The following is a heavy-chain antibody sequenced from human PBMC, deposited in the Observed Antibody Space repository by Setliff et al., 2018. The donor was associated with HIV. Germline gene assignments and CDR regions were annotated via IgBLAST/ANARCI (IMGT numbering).Heavy chain of an antibody. D-gene: IGHD2-21*01. CDR1: GTTYSTYL. J-gene: IGHJ4*02. CDR2: SIPLFKTV. Sequence: SVKVSCKASGTTYSTYLSTWVRQAPGQGLAWMGGSIPLFKTVNYAQKFQGRLTISTDELMTTAYMELSSLKSEHTTVYYCAIGSGYYRNGDCYIGVHKNPDKCFYDYWGQGTLVTVSS. CDR3: AIGSGYYRNGDCYIGVHKNPDKCFYDY. V-gene: IGHV1-69*05.